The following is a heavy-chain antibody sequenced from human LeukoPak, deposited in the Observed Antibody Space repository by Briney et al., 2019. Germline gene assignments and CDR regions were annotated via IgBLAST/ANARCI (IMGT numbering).Heavy chain of an antibody. CDR3: ARDSDYYDSSGKFSLFDY. CDR1: GGSISSGSYY. J-gene: IGHJ4*02. CDR2: IYTSGST. D-gene: IGHD3-22*01. V-gene: IGHV4-61*02. Sequence: SETLSLTCTVSGGSISSGSYYWSWIRQPAGKGLEWIGRIYTSGSTNYNPSLKSRVTISVDTSKNQFSLKLSSVTAADTAVYYCARDSDYYDSSGKFSLFDYWGQGTLVTVSS.